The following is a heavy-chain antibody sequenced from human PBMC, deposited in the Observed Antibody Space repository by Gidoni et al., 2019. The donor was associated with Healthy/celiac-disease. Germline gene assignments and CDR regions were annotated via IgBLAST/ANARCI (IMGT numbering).Heavy chain of an antibody. J-gene: IGHJ5*02. CDR3: ARGGTAMVLSAWRDFDP. D-gene: IGHD5-18*01. Sequence: QVQLVQSGAEVKKPGASVQVSCKASGYTFTSYDINWVRQATGQGLEWMGWMNPNSGNTGYAQKFQGRVTMTRNTSISTAYMELSSLRSEDTAVYYCARGGTAMVLSAWRDFDPWGQGTLVTVSS. CDR2: MNPNSGNT. CDR1: GYTFTSYD. V-gene: IGHV1-8*01.